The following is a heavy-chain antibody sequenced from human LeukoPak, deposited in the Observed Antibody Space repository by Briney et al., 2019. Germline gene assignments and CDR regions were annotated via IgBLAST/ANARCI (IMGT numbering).Heavy chain of an antibody. J-gene: IGHJ4*02. CDR3: AREVGRDGYNHFDS. V-gene: IGHV4-59*01. CDR2: MYYSGST. D-gene: IGHD5-24*01. CDR1: GASISSYY. Sequence: SETLSLTCTVSGASISSYYWNWIRQPPGRGLEWTGYMYYSGSTNFNPSLKSRVTLSIDTSRNQFSLKLASVTAADTAFYFCAREVGRDGYNHFDSWGQGTLVTVSS.